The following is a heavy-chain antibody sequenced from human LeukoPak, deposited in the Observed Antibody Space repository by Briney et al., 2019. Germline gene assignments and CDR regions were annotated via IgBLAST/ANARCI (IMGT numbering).Heavy chain of an antibody. D-gene: IGHD6-6*01. CDR3: ARDSYTSSIDS. CDR2: IYYSGST. CDR1: GGSISSSNW. J-gene: IGHJ4*02. Sequence: SETLSLTCAVSGGSISSSNWWSWIRQPPGKGLEWIGYIYYSGSTNYNPSLKSRVTISVDTSKNQFSLKVSSVTAADTAVYYCARDSYTSSIDSWGQGTLVTVSS. V-gene: IGHV4-61*01.